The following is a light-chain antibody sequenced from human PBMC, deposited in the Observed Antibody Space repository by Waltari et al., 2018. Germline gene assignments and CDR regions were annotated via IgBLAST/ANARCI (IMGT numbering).Light chain of an antibody. CDR1: RGGVGSSDI. CDR3: CSYAGSSTFVV. Sequence: QSALIQPASVSGSPGPSLTISCTGTRGGVGSSDIVSWYQQHPGKAPKLSIYEGSKRPSGVSNRFSGSKSGNTASLTISGLQAEDEADYYCCSYAGSSTFVVFGGGTKLTVL. CDR2: EGS. V-gene: IGLV2-23*03. J-gene: IGLJ2*01.